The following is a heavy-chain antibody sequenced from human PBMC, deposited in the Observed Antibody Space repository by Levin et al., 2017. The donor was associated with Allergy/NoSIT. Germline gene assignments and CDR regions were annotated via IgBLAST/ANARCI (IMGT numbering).Heavy chain of an antibody. CDR3: ARRGTRDYYYYMDV. J-gene: IGHJ6*03. V-gene: IGHV5-51*01. D-gene: IGHD1-1*01. Sequence: GASLRLSCQGSGYSFTSYWIGWVRQMPGKGLEWMGIIYPGDSDTRYSPSFQGQVTISAGKSISTAYLQWSSLKASDTAIYYRARRGTRDYYYYMDVWGKGTTVTVSS. CDR2: IYPGDSDT. CDR1: GYSFTSYW.